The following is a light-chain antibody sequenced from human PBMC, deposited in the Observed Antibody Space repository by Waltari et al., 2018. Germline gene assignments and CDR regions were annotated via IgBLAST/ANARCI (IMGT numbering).Light chain of an antibody. J-gene: IGKJ4*01. CDR1: QGISSY. CDR2: AAS. Sequence: IQLTQSPSSLSASVGDRVTITCRASQGISSYLAWYQQKPGKAPKLLIYAASTLQSGVPSRFSGSGSGTDFTLTISSLQPEDFATYYCQQLNSYPTGILTFGGGTKVEIK. V-gene: IGKV1-9*01. CDR3: QQLNSYPTGILT.